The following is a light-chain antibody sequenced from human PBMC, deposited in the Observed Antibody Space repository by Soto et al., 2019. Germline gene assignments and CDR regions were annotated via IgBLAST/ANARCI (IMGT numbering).Light chain of an antibody. Sequence: VLTQSPGTVSLSPGEKATLSCRTSQSVSSNYQAWYQQKPGQAPRLLIYGVFNRATGIPDRFSGSGSGTDFSLTISRLEPEDVAVYFCQHYDGSPRTFGQGTRLQI. CDR2: GVF. CDR1: QSVSSNY. J-gene: IGKJ2*01. CDR3: QHYDGSPRT. V-gene: IGKV3-20*01.